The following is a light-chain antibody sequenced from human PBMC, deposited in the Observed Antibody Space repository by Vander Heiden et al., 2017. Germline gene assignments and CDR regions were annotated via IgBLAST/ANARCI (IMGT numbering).Light chain of an antibody. CDR1: QSISSY. CDR2: AAS. Sequence: DIQMTQSPSSLSASVGDRVCITCRASQSISSYLDWYQQKPGKAPKLLIYAASSLQSGVPSRFSGSGSGTDFTLTISCLQPEDFATYYCQQSDSTPWTFGQGTKVEIK. V-gene: IGKV1-39*01. CDR3: QQSDSTPWT. J-gene: IGKJ1*01.